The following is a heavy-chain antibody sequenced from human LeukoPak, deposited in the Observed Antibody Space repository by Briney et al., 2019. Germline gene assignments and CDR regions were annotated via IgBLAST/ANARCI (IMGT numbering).Heavy chain of an antibody. CDR1: GFTFSSYA. CDR2: ISGSGVTT. J-gene: IGHJ3*02. V-gene: IGHV3-23*01. Sequence: GGSLRLSCEASGFTFSSYAMSWVRQAPGKGLEWVSAISGSGVTTHYAGSVKGRFTISRDNSKNTLYLQMNSLRAEDTAVYYCARDGSGAFDIWGQGTMVTVSS. CDR3: ARDGSGAFDI.